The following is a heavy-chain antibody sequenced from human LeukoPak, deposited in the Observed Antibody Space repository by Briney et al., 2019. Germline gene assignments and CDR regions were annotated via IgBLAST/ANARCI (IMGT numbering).Heavy chain of an antibody. V-gene: IGHV4-4*07. Sequence: SETLSLTCTVSGGSISSYYWSWIRQPAGKGLEWIGRIYTSGSTNYNPSLKSRVTMSVDTSKNQFSLKLSSVTAADTAVYYCARDSQYCSSTSCPPDYYYYYYMDVWGKGTTVTVSS. J-gene: IGHJ6*03. CDR3: ARDSQYCSSTSCPPDYYYYYYMDV. CDR1: GGSISSYY. CDR2: IYTSGST. D-gene: IGHD2-2*01.